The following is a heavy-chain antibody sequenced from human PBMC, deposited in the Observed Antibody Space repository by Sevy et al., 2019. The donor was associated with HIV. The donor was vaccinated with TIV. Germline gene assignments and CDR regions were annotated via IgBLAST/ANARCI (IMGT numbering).Heavy chain of an antibody. J-gene: IGHJ3*02. V-gene: IGHV3-53*04. CDR3: MGGNSYGDAFNI. CDR1: GFSVRDNY. D-gene: IGHD5-18*01. Sequence: GGSLRLSCVVSGFSVRDNYVSWVRQVAGRGLEWVSIIYSAGATYYRDSVKGRLTISRHISENTVYLQMNSLRTEDTALYYCMGGNSYGDAFNIWGQGTKVTVSS. CDR2: IYSAGAT.